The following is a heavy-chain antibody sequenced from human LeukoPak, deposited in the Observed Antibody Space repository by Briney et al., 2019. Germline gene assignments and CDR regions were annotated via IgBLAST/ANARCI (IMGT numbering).Heavy chain of an antibody. V-gene: IGHV3-21*01. J-gene: IGHJ1*01. CDR3: ARDLGSGYFQH. D-gene: IGHD6-25*01. CDR2: ISSSSSYI. Sequence: GGSLRLSCAASGFTFSSYEMNWVRQAPGKGLEWVSSISSSSSYIYYADSVKGRFTISRDNAKNSLYLQMNSLRAEETAVYYCARDLGSGYFQHWGQGTLVTVSS. CDR1: GFTFSSYE.